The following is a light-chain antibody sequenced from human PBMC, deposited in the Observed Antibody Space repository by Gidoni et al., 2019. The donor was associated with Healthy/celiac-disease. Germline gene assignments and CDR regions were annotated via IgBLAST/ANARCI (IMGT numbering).Light chain of an antibody. V-gene: IGKV1-5*03. CDR3: QQYNSYWT. CDR2: KAS. CDR1: KSISSW. J-gene: IGKJ1*01. Sequence: DIQMTQSPSTLSASVGDRVTITCRASKSISSWLAWYQQKPGKAPKLLIYKASSLESGVPSRFSGSGAGTEFTLTISRLQHDDFATYYCQQYNSYWTFGQGTKVEIK.